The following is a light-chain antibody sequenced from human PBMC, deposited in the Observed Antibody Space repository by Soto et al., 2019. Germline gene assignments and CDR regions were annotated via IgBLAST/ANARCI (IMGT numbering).Light chain of an antibody. CDR2: DAS. J-gene: IGKJ4*01. CDR3: QQYNNWPLT. CDR1: QSISTY. V-gene: IGKV3-11*01. Sequence: EIVLTQSPATLSLSAGERATLSCRASQSISTYLAWYQQKPGQAPRLLIYDASNRATGIPARFSGSGPGTEFTLTISSLQSEDFAVYYCQQYNNWPLTFGGGTKVDIK.